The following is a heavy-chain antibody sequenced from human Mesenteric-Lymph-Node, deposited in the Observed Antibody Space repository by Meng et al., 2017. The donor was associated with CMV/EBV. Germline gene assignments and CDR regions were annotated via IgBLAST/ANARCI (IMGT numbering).Heavy chain of an antibody. Sequence: GESLKISCKGSGYSFTSYWMYWVRQAPGKGLVWVSGINTDGSSTSYAESVKGRFTISRDNAKNTLYLQMNSLRAEDTAVYYCAGPLNPHYYYDSSGYYYWGQGTLVTVSS. CDR2: INTDGSST. V-gene: IGHV3-74*01. D-gene: IGHD3-22*01. J-gene: IGHJ4*02. CDR3: AGPLNPHYYYDSSGYYY. CDR1: GYSFTSYW.